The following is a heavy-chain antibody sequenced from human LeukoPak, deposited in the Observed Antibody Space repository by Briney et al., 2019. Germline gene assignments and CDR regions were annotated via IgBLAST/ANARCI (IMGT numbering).Heavy chain of an antibody. CDR3: AREVYYDSSGYYYFVWGGTRNSLFDY. CDR1: GFTFSSYS. D-gene: IGHD3-22*01. Sequence: GGSLRLSCAASGFTFSSYSINWVRQAPGKGLEWVSSISSSSSYIYYADSVKGRFTISRDNAKNSLYLQMNSLRAEDTAVYYCAREVYYDSSGYYYFVWGGTRNSLFDYWGQGTLVTVSS. CDR2: ISSSSSYI. V-gene: IGHV3-21*01. J-gene: IGHJ4*02.